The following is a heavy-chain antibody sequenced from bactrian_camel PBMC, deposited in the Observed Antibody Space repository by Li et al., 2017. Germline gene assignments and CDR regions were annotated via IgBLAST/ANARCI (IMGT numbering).Heavy chain of an antibody. CDR2: ATAGVSA. CDR1: GDRYSMLC. CDR3: VADLKCGPVYLTPWRRWGTS. Sequence: HVQLVESGGGSVQAGGSLKLSCAASGDRYSMLCMGWFRQAPGKEREGVAGYATAGVSAYYADSVKGRFTISQDTAKNTVYLQMNSLRLEDTAMYYCVADLKCGPVYLTPWRRWGTSWGQGTQVTVS. V-gene: IGHV3S53*01. D-gene: IGHD5*01. J-gene: IGHJ4*01.